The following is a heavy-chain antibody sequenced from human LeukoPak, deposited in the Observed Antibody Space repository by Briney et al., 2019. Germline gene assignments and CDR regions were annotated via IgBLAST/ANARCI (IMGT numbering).Heavy chain of an antibody. V-gene: IGHV3-23*01. CDR1: GFTFSSYA. Sequence: GGSLRLSCAASGFTFSSYAMSWVRQAPGKGLEWVSGISGSGASTYYADSVRGRFTISRDNSKNTLQLQMNSLRAEDTAVYYCANDGSGRRSFDPWGQGILVTVSS. CDR3: ANDGSGRRSFDP. J-gene: IGHJ5*02. D-gene: IGHD3-10*01. CDR2: ISGSGAST.